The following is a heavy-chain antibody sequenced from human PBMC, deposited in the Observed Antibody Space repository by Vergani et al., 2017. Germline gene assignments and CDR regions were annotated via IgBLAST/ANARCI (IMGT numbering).Heavy chain of an antibody. CDR2: IIPILGIA. CDR1: GGTFSSYT. CDR3: ARGSYYYGSGSYSSPLDY. D-gene: IGHD3-10*01. Sequence: QVQLVQSGAEVKKPGSSVKVSCKASGGTFSSYTISWVRQAPGQGLEWMGRIIPILGIANYAQKFQGRVTITADKSTSTAYMELSSLRSEDTAVYYCARGSYYYGSGSYSSPLDYWGQGTLVTVSS. J-gene: IGHJ4*02. V-gene: IGHV1-69*02.